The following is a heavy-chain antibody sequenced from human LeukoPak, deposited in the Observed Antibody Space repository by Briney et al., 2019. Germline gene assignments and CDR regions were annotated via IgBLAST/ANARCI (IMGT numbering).Heavy chain of an antibody. CDR3: ARSPYCGGDCYSPMYYFDY. D-gene: IGHD2-21*02. CDR2: IKQDGSEK. J-gene: IGHJ4*02. Sequence: GGSLRLSCAASGFTFSSYAMSWVRQAPGKGLEWVANIKQDGSEKYYVDSVKGRFTISRDNAKNSLYLQMNSLRAEDTAVYYCARSPYCGGDCYSPMYYFDYWGQGTLVTVSS. CDR1: GFTFSSYA. V-gene: IGHV3-7*01.